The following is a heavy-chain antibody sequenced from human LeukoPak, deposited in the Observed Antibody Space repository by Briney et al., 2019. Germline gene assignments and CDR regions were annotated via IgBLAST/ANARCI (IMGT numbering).Heavy chain of an antibody. CDR2: INSSSGYI. CDR3: ARVFSGTYLNYHHFDY. V-gene: IGHV3-21*01. J-gene: IGHJ4*02. CDR1: GFTFNSYS. D-gene: IGHD1-26*01. Sequence: GGSLRLSCAASGFTFNSYSMNWVRQAPGKGLEWVSSINSSSGYIYYADSVKGRFTISRDNAKNSLYLQMNSLRAEDTAVYYCARVFSGTYLNYHHFDYWGQGTLVTVSS.